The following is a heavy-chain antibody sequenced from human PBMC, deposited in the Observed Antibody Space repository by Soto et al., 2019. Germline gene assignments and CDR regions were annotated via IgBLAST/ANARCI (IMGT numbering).Heavy chain of an antibody. Sequence: QVQLVQSGAEVKKPGASVKVSCKVSGFTLTELSMHWVRQAPGKGLEWMGGFNPEDGKTMYAQKFQGRVTMTADTSTDTAYMELSSLRSEDTAMYYCATSNLNYDMDVWGHGTTVTVSS. CDR3: ATSNLNYDMDV. CDR2: FNPEDGKT. J-gene: IGHJ6*02. V-gene: IGHV1-24*01. CDR1: GFTLTELS.